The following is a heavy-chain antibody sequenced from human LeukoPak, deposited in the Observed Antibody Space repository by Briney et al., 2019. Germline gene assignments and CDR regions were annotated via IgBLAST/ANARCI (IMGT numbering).Heavy chain of an antibody. V-gene: IGHV3-7*04. J-gene: IGHJ4*02. CDR2: IKQDESEK. CDR3: ARGGEYQLPLDS. D-gene: IGHD2-2*01. Sequence: GGSLRLSCAASGFSFSSYWMSWVRQAPGKGLEWVANIKQDESEKYYVDPVKGRFTISRDNAKKSLYLQMNSLRVEDTAIYYCARGGEYQLPLDSWGQGTLVTVYS. CDR1: GFSFSSYW.